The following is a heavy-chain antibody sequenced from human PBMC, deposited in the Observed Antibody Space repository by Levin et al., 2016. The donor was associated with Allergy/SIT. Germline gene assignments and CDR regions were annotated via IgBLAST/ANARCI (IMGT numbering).Heavy chain of an antibody. V-gene: IGHV4-61*01. J-gene: IGHJ6*03. CDR3: ARGVGSYYDFWSGYYLPPYYYMDV. D-gene: IGHD3-3*01. CDR2: IYYSGST. Sequence: SETLSLTCTVSGGSVSSGSYYWSWIRQPPGKGLEWIGYIYYSGSTNYNPSLKSRVTISVDTSKNQFSLKLSSVTAADTAVYYCARGVGSYYDFWSGYYLPPYYYMDVWGKGTTVTVSS. CDR1: GGSVSSGSYY.